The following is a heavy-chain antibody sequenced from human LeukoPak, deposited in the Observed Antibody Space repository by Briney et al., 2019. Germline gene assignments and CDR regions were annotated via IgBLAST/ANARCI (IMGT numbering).Heavy chain of an antibody. V-gene: IGHV3-21*04. D-gene: IGHD2-21*01. J-gene: IGHJ3*01. CDR2: ISSSSAYI. CDR1: GFTFSIYS. Sequence: GGSLRLSCAASGFTFSIYSMNWVRQTPGKGLEWVSSISSSSAYIYYADSVKGRFTISRDNSEKTLYLQMNSLRAEDTAVYYCAKGKVNHDGALDAWGQGTLVTVSS. CDR3: AKGKVNHDGALDA.